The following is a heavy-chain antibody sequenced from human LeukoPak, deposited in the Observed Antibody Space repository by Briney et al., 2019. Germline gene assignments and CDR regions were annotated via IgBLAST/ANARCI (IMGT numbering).Heavy chain of an antibody. D-gene: IGHD6-19*01. V-gene: IGHV3-48*03. Sequence: PGGSLRLSCAASGFTFSSYEMNWVRQAPGKGLEWVSYISSSGSTIYYADSVKGRFTISRDNAKNSLYLQMNSLRAEDTAVYYCARLPTGKRSSGWYDLFVYYMDVWGKGTTVTVSS. CDR2: ISSSGSTI. CDR1: GFTFSSYE. CDR3: ARLPTGKRSSGWYDLFVYYMDV. J-gene: IGHJ6*03.